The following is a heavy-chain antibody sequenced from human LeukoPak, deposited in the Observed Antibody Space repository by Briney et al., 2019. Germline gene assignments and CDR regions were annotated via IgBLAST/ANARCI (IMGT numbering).Heavy chain of an antibody. V-gene: IGHV4-34*01. CDR2: INHSGST. D-gene: IGHD3-22*01. J-gene: IGHJ4*02. Sequence: PSETLSLTCAVYGGSFSGYYWSWIRQPPGKGLEWIGEINHSGSTNYNPSLKSRVTISVDTSKNQFSLKLSSVTAADTAVYYCARGLADSSGYLGGIDYWGQGTLVTVSS. CDR3: ARGLADSSGYLGGIDY. CDR1: GGSFSGYY.